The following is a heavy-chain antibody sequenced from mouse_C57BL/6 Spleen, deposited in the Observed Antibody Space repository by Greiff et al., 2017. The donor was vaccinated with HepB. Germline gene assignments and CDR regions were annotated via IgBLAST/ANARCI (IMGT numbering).Heavy chain of an antibody. Sequence: EVQRLESGGGLVKPGGSLKLSCAASGFPFSSYAWSWVRRTPERRRGWGATIIIGGSYTYYPDNVKGRFPISRDNAKNNLYRQMSHLKSEDTAMYYCARDHGGYYEENYAMDYWGQGTSVTVSS. D-gene: IGHD2-3*01. CDR1: GFPFSSYA. V-gene: IGHV5-4*01. CDR3: ARDHGGYYEENYAMDY. CDR2: IIIGGSYT. J-gene: IGHJ4*01.